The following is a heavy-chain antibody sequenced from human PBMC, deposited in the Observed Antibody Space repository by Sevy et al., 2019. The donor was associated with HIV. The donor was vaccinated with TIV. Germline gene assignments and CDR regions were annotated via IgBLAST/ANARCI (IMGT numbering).Heavy chain of an antibody. CDR3: TTDSWSQEDYYDY. D-gene: IGHD6-13*01. CDR1: GFTFTNAW. V-gene: IGHV3-15*01. CDR2: VKGKPSGGAK. Sequence: GGSLRLSCAASGFTFTNAWMSWVRQAPGKGLEWVGRVKGKPSGGAKDYAAPVKGRFTILRDDSKNTLYLQMSSLRTEDTAVYYCTTDSWSQEDYYDYWGQGTLVTVSS. J-gene: IGHJ4*02.